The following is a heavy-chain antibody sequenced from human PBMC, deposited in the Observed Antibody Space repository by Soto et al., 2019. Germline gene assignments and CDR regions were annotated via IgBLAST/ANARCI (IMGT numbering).Heavy chain of an antibody. J-gene: IGHJ4*02. V-gene: IGHV4-34*01. Sequence: SETLSLTCAIYGASFSDHYWGWIRQPPGKGLEWIGEISHSGSTNYNPSLESRVTISLDTSKSQFSLELNTVTAADSAVYYCARRTLSMIRGAFDFWGQGTLLTVS. CDR3: ARRTLSMIRGAFDF. CDR2: ISHSGST. CDR1: GASFSDHY. D-gene: IGHD3-10*01.